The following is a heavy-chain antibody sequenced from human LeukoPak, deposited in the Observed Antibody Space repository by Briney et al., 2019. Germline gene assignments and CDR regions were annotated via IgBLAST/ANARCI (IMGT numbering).Heavy chain of an antibody. Sequence: GGSLRLSCAASGFTFSNAWMNWVRQAPGKGLEWVGRIKSKTDGGTTDYAAPVKGRFTISRDDSKNTLHLQMNSLKTEDTAVYYCTTARPLTGTYYYYYGMDVWGQGTTVTVSS. CDR2: IKSKTDGGTT. J-gene: IGHJ6*02. CDR1: GFTFSNAW. CDR3: TTARPLTGTYYYYYGMDV. D-gene: IGHD1/OR15-1a*01. V-gene: IGHV3-15*07.